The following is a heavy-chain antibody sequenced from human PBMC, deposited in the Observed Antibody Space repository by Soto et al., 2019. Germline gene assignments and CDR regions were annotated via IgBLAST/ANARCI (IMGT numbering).Heavy chain of an antibody. D-gene: IGHD6-13*01. CDR2: ISDSGGST. V-gene: IGHV3-23*01. CDR3: AKPRGSWYVGMDV. Sequence: GGSLRLSCAASGFTFSSYAMSWVRQAPGKGLEWVSAISDSGGSTYYADSVKGRFTISRDNSKNTLYLEMNSLRAEDRAVYYCAKPRGSWYVGMDVWGQGTTVTVSS. J-gene: IGHJ6*02. CDR1: GFTFSSYA.